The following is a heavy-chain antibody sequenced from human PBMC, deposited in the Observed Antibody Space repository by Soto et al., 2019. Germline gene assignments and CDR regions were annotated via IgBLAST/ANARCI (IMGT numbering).Heavy chain of an antibody. J-gene: IGHJ4*02. D-gene: IGHD2-2*01. V-gene: IGHV4-34*01. CDR3: ARAEVVVVPAAMGTDYYFDY. CDR1: GGSFSGYY. CDR2: INHSGST. Sequence: PSETLSLTCAVYGGSFSGYYWSWIRQPPGKGLEWIGEINHSGSTNYNPSLKSRVTISVDTSKNQFSLKLSSVTAADTAVYYCARAEVVVVPAAMGTDYYFDYWGQGTLVTVSS.